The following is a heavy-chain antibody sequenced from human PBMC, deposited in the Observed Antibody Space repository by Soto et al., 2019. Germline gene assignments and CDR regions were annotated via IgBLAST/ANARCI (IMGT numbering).Heavy chain of an antibody. CDR3: VSRSSGWYFDY. Sequence: GGSLRLSCVVSGFSFSSVWMTWVRQAPGKGLECVANIKYDGSEEYYVDSVKGRFTISRDNAKNSLYLQMNSLRDEDSAVYYCVSRSSGWYFDYWGQGTLVTVSS. D-gene: IGHD6-19*01. V-gene: IGHV3-7*01. CDR2: IKYDGSEE. CDR1: GFSFSSVW. J-gene: IGHJ4*02.